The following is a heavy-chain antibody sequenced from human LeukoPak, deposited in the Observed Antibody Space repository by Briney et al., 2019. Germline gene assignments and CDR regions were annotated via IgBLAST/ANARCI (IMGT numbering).Heavy chain of an antibody. V-gene: IGHV3-20*04. CDR1: GSTFDDYG. CDR2: INWNGGST. D-gene: IGHD1-26*01. Sequence: GGSLRLSCAASGSTFDDYGMSWFRQAPGKGLEWVSGINWNGGSTGYADSVKGRFTISRDNAKNSLYLQMNSLRAEDTALYYCATLLPLGARDYWGQGTLVTVSS. J-gene: IGHJ4*02. CDR3: ATLLPLGARDY.